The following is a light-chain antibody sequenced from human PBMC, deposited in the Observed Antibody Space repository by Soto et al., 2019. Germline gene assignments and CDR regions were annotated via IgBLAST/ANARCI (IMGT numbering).Light chain of an antibody. CDR1: SSDVGGYNF. Sequence: QSVLTQPPSASGSPGQSVTISCTGTSSDVGGYNFVSWYQQHPGKAPKLMIYEVDKRPSGVPDRFSGSKSGNTASLTVSGFQAEVVVVYYCISYTVTTSYVFGPGPRSPT. J-gene: IGLJ1*01. CDR3: ISYTVTTSYV. CDR2: EVD. V-gene: IGLV2-8*01.